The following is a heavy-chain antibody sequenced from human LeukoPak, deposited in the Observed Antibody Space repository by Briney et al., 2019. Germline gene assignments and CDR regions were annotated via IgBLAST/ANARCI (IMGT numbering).Heavy chain of an antibody. CDR3: ARLGTILGYCSSTSCYPIDY. J-gene: IGHJ4*02. Sequence: GGSLRLSCAASGFTFSSYWMSWVRQAPGKGLEWVANIKQDGSEKYYVGSVKGRFTISRDNAKNSLYMQMNSLRAEDTAVYYCARLGTILGYCSSTSCYPIDYWGQGTLVTVSS. V-gene: IGHV3-7*01. CDR1: GFTFSSYW. D-gene: IGHD2-2*01. CDR2: IKQDGSEK.